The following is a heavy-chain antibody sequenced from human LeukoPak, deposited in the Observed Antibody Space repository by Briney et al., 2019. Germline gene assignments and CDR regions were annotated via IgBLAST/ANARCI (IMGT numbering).Heavy chain of an antibody. D-gene: IGHD6-6*01. CDR2: MNPNSGNT. J-gene: IGHJ4*02. CDR3: ARGLKFLSIALHY. V-gene: IGHV1-8*02. CDR1: GYTFTSYG. Sequence: GASVKVSCKASGYTFTSYGISWVRQAPGQGLEWMGWMNPNSGNTGYAQKFQGRVTMTRNTSISTAYMELSSLRSEDTAVYYCARGLKFLSIALHYWGQGTLVTVSS.